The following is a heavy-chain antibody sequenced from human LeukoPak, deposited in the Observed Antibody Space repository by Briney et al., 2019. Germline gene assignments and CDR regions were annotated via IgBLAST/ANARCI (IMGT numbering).Heavy chain of an antibody. Sequence: SETLSLTCAVYGGSFSGYYWSWIRQPPGKGLEWIGEINHSGSTNYNPSLRSRVTISVDTSKNQFSLKLSSVTAADTAVYYCARGPGSSIAARRGSDYWGQGTLVTVSS. D-gene: IGHD6-6*01. J-gene: IGHJ4*02. CDR2: INHSGST. V-gene: IGHV4-34*01. CDR3: ARGPGSSIAARRGSDY. CDR1: GGSFSGYY.